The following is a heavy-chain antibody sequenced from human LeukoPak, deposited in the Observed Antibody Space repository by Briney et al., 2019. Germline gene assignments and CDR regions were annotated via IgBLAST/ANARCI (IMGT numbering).Heavy chain of an antibody. CDR3: ARAPRIAAAGAWFDP. CDR2: IIPILGIA. CDR1: GGTFSSYA. V-gene: IGHV1-69*04. D-gene: IGHD6-13*01. Sequence: GASVKVSCKASGGTFSSYAISWVRQAPGQGLEWMGRIIPILGIANYAQKFQGRVTITADKSTSTAYMELSSLRSEDTAVYYCARAPRIAAAGAWFDPWGQGTLVTVSS. J-gene: IGHJ5*02.